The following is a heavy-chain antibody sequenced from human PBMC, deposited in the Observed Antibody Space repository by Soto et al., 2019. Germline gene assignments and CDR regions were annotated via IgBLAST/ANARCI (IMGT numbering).Heavy chain of an antibody. CDR1: FSDYY. CDR3: ARMHYYGSGSYYWGYYYYYMDV. Sequence: FSDYYMSWIRQAPGKGLEWVSYISSSGSTIYYADSVKGRFTISRDNAKNSLYLQMNSLRAEDTAVYYCARMHYYGSGSYYWGYYYYYMDVWGKGTTVTVSS. D-gene: IGHD3-10*01. J-gene: IGHJ6*03. V-gene: IGHV3-11*01. CDR2: ISSSGSTI.